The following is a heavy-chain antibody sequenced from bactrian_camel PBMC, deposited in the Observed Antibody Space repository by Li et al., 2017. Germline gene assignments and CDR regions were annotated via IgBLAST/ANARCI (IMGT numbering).Heavy chain of an antibody. CDR2: IYTGAGGGNT. CDR1: GYTYSGYC. V-gene: IGHV3S1*01. CDR3: AAEPPPYVDFDPLNQGDYVL. D-gene: IGHD4*01. Sequence: QVQLVESGGGSVQAGGSQRLSCAASGYTYSGYCMGWFRQAPGKESEGVAVIYTGAGGGNTYYADSVKGRFTISQDNAKNTFYLQMNSLKPEDTATYSCAAEPPPYVDFDPLNQGDYVLWGQGTQVTVS. J-gene: IGHJ4*01.